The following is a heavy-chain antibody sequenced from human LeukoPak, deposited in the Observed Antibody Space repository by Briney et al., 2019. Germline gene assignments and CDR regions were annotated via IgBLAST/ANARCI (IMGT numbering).Heavy chain of an antibody. V-gene: IGHV3-7*01. D-gene: IGHD3-3*01. CDR2: IRQDGSEK. CDR1: GFTFSSYW. CDR3: ARVHHDFWSGYSLSDWFDP. Sequence: PWGTLRLSCTASGFTFSSYWKSWVRQAPGTGLEWVSNIRQDGSEKYNLDSAKGRFTISRDNAKNELYLQKNSLRAEDTAVYVCARVHHDFWSGYSLSDWFDPWGQGNLVTVSS. J-gene: IGHJ5*02.